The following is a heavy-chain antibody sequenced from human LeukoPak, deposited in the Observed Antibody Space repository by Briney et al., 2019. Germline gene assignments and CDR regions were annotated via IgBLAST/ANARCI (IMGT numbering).Heavy chain of an antibody. J-gene: IGHJ4*02. CDR1: GFTFSSYA. D-gene: IGHD1-26*01. Sequence: PGRSLRLSCAASGFTFSSYAMSWVRQAPGKGLEWVSAISGSGVDTYYADSVKGRFTISRDNSKNTLYLQMSSLRAGDTAVYYCAKDRTTGGATLHWGQGTLVTVSS. CDR2: ISGSGVDT. CDR3: AKDRTTGGATLH. V-gene: IGHV3-23*01.